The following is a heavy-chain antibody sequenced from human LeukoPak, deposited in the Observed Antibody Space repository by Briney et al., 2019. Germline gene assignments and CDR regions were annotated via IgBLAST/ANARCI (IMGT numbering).Heavy chain of an antibody. CDR1: GFTFSSYA. V-gene: IGHV3-23*01. Sequence: QPGGSLRLSCAASGFTFSSYAMSWVRQAPGKGLEWVSAISGSGGSTYYADSVKGRFTISRDNSKNTLYLQMNSLRAEDTAVYYCAKDRPITIFGVVIIGPHYYFDYWGQGTLVTVSS. D-gene: IGHD3-3*01. CDR2: ISGSGGST. J-gene: IGHJ4*02. CDR3: AKDRPITIFGVVIIGPHYYFDY.